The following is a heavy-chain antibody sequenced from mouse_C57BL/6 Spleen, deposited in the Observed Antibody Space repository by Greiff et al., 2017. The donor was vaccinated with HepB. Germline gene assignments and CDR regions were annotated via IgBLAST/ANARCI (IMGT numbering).Heavy chain of an antibody. D-gene: IGHD1-1*01. Sequence: QVQLQQPGAELVMPGASVKLSCKASGYTFTSYWMHWVKQRPGQGLEWIGEIDPSDSYTNYNQKFKGKTTLTVDKSSSTAYMQHSSLTSEDSAVYYCARSGATVVATYWYFDVWGTGTTVTVSA. CDR1: GYTFTSYW. J-gene: IGHJ1*03. CDR2: IDPSDSYT. V-gene: IGHV1-69*01. CDR3: ARSGATVVATYWYFDV.